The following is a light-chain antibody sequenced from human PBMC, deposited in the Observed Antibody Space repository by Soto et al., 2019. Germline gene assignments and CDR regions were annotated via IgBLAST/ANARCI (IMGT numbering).Light chain of an antibody. CDR2: DTS. CDR3: QPYNNWPLT. V-gene: IGKV3D-15*01. Sequence: EIVMTQSPATLSVSPGETASLSCRASQSAGNFLAWYQQEPAQTPRLLLSDTSSRATGVPARFSGSRSGPEFTLTINSLQSEDFAIYYCQPYNNWPLTFGGGTKVDIK. CDR1: QSAGNF. J-gene: IGKJ4*01.